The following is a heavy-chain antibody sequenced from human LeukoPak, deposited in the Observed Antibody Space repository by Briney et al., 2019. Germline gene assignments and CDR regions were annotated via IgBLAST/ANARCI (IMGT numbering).Heavy chain of an antibody. CDR2: INNSGGTT. CDR3: ISASLTALITWGAFDI. Sequence: GGSLRLSCAASGFTFSSYGISWVRQAPGKGLEWVSGINNSGGTTYFADSVKGRFTISRDNSKNTVFLQMYSLRAEDTAVYYCISASLTALITWGAFDIWGQGTMVTVSS. D-gene: IGHD4-17*01. V-gene: IGHV3-23*01. J-gene: IGHJ3*02. CDR1: GFTFSSYG.